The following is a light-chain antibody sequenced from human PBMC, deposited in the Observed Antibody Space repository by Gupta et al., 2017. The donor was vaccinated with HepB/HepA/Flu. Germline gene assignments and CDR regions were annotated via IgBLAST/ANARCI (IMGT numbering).Light chain of an antibody. V-gene: IGKV3-20*01. Sequence: PGTLSLSPGERATLSCRASQSVSSSYLAWYQQKPGQAPRLLIYGASSRATGIPDRFSGSGSGTDFALTISRLEPEDFAVYYCQQYGSSPRSFGQGTKLEIK. CDR2: GAS. J-gene: IGKJ2*04. CDR3: QQYGSSPRS. CDR1: QSVSSSY.